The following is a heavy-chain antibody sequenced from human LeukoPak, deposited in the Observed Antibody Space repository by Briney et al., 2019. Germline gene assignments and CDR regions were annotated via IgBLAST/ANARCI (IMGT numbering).Heavy chain of an antibody. CDR1: GYTFTSYG. CDR3: ARGFDYGDNSRPLDM. D-gene: IGHD4-23*01. Sequence: ASVKVSCKASGYTFTSYGISWVRQAPGQGLEWMGWVSAYNGNTNYAQKFQGRVTMTRDTSTSTVYMELSNLRSEDTAVYYCARGFDYGDNSRPLDMWGQGTVVTVSS. V-gene: IGHV1-18*01. CDR2: VSAYNGNT. J-gene: IGHJ3*02.